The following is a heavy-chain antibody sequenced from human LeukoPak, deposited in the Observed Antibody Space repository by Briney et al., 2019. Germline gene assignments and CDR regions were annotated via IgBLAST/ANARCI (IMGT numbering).Heavy chain of an antibody. J-gene: IGHJ3*02. Sequence: SETLSLTCAVYGGSFSGYYWSWIRQPPGKGLEWIGEINHSGSTNYNPSLKSRVTISVDTSKNQFSLKLSSVTAADTAVYYCARPSGARITIFGVASRDPFDIWGQGTMVTVSS. CDR2: INHSGST. CDR1: GGSFSGYY. CDR3: ARPSGARITIFGVASRDPFDI. D-gene: IGHD3-3*01. V-gene: IGHV4-34*01.